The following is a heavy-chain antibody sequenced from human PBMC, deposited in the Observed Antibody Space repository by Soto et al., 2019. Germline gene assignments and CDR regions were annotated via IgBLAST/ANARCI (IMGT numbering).Heavy chain of an antibody. CDR2: INHSGST. CDR3: AVLLWFGELSPA. Sequence: QVQLQQWGAGLLKPSETLSLTCAVYGGSFSGYYWSWFRQPPGKGLEWIGEINHSGSTNYNPSLKSRVTISVDTSKNQFSLKLSSVTAADTAVYYCAVLLWFGELSPAWGQGTLVTVSS. V-gene: IGHV4-34*01. CDR1: GGSFSGYY. D-gene: IGHD3-10*01. J-gene: IGHJ5*02.